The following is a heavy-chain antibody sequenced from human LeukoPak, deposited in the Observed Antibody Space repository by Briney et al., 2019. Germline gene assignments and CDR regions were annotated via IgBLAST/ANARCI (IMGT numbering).Heavy chain of an antibody. CDR2: IYSSGST. CDR1: GGSISSYY. Sequence: SETLSLTCTVSGGSISSYYWIWIRQPAGKGLEWIGRIYSSGSTNYNPSLESRVTMSVDTSKSQFSLKLSSVTAADTAVYYCARARDYYDSSGLDYWGQGTLVTVSS. J-gene: IGHJ4*02. V-gene: IGHV4-4*07. CDR3: ARARDYYDSSGLDY. D-gene: IGHD3-22*01.